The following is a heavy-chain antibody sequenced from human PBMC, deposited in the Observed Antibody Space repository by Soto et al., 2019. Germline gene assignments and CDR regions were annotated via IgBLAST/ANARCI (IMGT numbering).Heavy chain of an antibody. V-gene: IGHV4-39*01. D-gene: IGHD6-19*01. Sequence: QLQLQESGPGLVKPSETLSLTCTVSGGSISSSSYYWGWIRQPPGKGLEWIGSIYYSGSTYYNPSLKSRVTISVDTSKNQFSLKLSSVTAADTAVYYCARHGGGRSYSSGFYDAFDIWGQGTMVTVSS. CDR3: ARHGGGRSYSSGFYDAFDI. J-gene: IGHJ3*02. CDR1: GGSISSSSYY. CDR2: IYYSGST.